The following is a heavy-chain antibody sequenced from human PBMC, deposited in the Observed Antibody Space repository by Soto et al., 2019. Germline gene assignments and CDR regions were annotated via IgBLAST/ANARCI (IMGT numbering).Heavy chain of an antibody. CDR1: GFTFSSYD. D-gene: IGHD3-10*01. CDR3: ARDRWGKTYYYGSGSYTFHYYGMDV. V-gene: IGHV3-13*01. Sequence: PGGSLRLSCAASGFTFSSYDMHWVRQATGKGLEWVSAIGTAGDTYYPGSVKGRFTISRENAKNSLYLQMNSLRAGDTAVYYCARDRWGKTYYYGSGSYTFHYYGMDVWGQGTTVTVSS. J-gene: IGHJ6*02. CDR2: IGTAGDT.